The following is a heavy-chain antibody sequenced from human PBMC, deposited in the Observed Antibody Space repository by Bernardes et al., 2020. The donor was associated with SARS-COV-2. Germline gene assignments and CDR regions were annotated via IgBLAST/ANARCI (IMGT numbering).Heavy chain of an antibody. CDR2: ISSSGSTI. D-gene: IGHD3-3*01. CDR1: GFTFSSYE. V-gene: IGHV3-48*03. Sequence: GSLRLSCAASGFTFSSYEMNWVRQAPGKGLEWVSYISSSGSTIYYADSVKGRFTISRDNAKNSLYLQMNSLRAEDTAVYYCARDPKRITIFGVVIPDFDYWGQGTLVTVSS. CDR3: ARDPKRITIFGVVIPDFDY. J-gene: IGHJ4*02.